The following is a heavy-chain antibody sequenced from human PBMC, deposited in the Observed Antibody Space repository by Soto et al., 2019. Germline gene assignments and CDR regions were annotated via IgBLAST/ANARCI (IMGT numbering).Heavy chain of an antibody. J-gene: IGHJ6*02. CDR1: GGSFSGYY. Sequence: SETLSLTCAVYGGSFSGYYWSWIRQPPGKGLEWIGEINHSGSTNYNPSLKSRVTISVDTSKNQFSLKLSSVTAADTAVYYCASWRYSNYYYYYGMDVWGQGTTVTVSS. V-gene: IGHV4-34*01. CDR3: ASWRYSNYYYYYGMDV. CDR2: INHSGST. D-gene: IGHD4-4*01.